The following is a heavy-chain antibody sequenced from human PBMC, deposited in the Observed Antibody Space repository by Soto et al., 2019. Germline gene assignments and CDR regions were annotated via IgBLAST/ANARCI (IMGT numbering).Heavy chain of an antibody. D-gene: IGHD6-13*01. Sequence: SVKVSCKASGGTFSSYAISWVRQAPGQRLEWMGGIIPIFGTANYAQKFQGRVTITADESTSTAYMELSSLRSEDTAVYYCARCEEQLAYCYYYGMDVWGQGTTVTVSS. CDR2: IIPIFGTA. CDR1: GGTFSSYA. V-gene: IGHV1-69*13. CDR3: ARCEEQLAYCYYYGMDV. J-gene: IGHJ6*02.